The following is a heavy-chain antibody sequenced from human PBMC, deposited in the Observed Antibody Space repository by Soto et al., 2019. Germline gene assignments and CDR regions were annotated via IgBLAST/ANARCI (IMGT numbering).Heavy chain of an antibody. CDR3: ETAQYRDNAGNDY. CDR2: INSACSNI. V-gene: IGHV3-48*02. J-gene: IGHJ4*02. D-gene: IGHD4-17*01. CDR1: GFTFNTGT. Sequence: PVGSLILSCAATGFTFNTGTIMGLLQAPVKGLEWVSYINSACSNIHYANSVKGRFTISRDNAKKSLFLHMSALRDEESAIYYCETAQYRDNAGNDYWGQGTMVTVSS.